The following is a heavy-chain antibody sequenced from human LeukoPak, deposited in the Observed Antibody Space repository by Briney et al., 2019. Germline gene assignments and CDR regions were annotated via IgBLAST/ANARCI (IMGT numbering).Heavy chain of an antibody. V-gene: IGHV3-23*01. CDR1: GSTFSSYA. Sequence: GGSLRLSCAASGSTFSSYAMSWVRKAPGKGLEWVSAISGSGGSTYYADSVKGRFTISRNNSKNTLYLQMNSLRAEDTAVYYCAKDLLQDYDFWSGYYTGMDVWGKGTTVTVSS. J-gene: IGHJ6*03. CDR3: AKDLLQDYDFWSGYYTGMDV. D-gene: IGHD3-3*01. CDR2: ISGSGGST.